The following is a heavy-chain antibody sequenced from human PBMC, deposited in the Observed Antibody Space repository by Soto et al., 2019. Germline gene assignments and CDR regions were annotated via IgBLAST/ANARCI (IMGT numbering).Heavy chain of an antibody. V-gene: IGHV3-33*01. Sequence: QVQLVESGGGVVQPGRSLRLSCAASGFTFSSYGMHWVRQAPGKGLEWVAVIWYDGSNKYYADSVKGRFTISRDNSKNTLYLHMNSLRAEDMAVYYCERYYERSMDVWGQGTTFTVSS. J-gene: IGHJ6*02. D-gene: IGHD3-22*01. CDR2: IWYDGSNK. CDR3: ERYYERSMDV. CDR1: GFTFSSYG.